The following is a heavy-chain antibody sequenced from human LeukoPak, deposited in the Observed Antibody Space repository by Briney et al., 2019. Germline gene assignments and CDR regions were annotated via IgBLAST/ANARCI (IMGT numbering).Heavy chain of an antibody. CDR3: ARNYGGNSGTGY. Sequence: PGGSLRLPCAASGFMFSSYWMSWVRQAPGKGLEWVANIKQDGSEKYYVDSVKGRFTISRDNAENSLYLQMSSLRVEDTAVYYCARNYGGNSGTGYWGQGTLVTVSS. J-gene: IGHJ4*02. D-gene: IGHD4-23*01. V-gene: IGHV3-7*04. CDR2: IKQDGSEK. CDR1: GFMFSSYW.